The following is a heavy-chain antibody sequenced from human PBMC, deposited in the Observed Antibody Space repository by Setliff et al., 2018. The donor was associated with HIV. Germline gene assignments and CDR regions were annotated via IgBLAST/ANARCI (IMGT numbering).Heavy chain of an antibody. CDR1: GPSMSYNY. D-gene: IGHD3-3*01. CDR2: VHYSGST. Sequence: SETLSLTCTVSGPSMSYNYWTWIRQSPGKGLEWIGYVHYSGSTRYNPSLKGRVTISVDTSKKKFSLKLTSMTATDTAVYYCASEKKAWSVSDSFYEYWGQGVPVTVSS. CDR3: ASEKKAWSVSDSFYEY. J-gene: IGHJ4*02. V-gene: IGHV4-59*01.